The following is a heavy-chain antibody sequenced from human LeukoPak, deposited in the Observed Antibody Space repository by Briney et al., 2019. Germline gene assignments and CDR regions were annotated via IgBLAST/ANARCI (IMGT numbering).Heavy chain of an antibody. CDR3: AIFSMTDAFDI. CDR2: IYPGDSDT. D-gene: IGHD3-3*01. CDR1: GYSFTSYW. Sequence: GESLQISCQGSGYSFTSYWIGWVRQMPGKGLEWMGIIYPGDSDTRYSPSFQGQVTISADKSISTAYLQWSSLKASDTAMYYCAIFSMTDAFDIWGQGTMVTVSS. J-gene: IGHJ3*02. V-gene: IGHV5-51*01.